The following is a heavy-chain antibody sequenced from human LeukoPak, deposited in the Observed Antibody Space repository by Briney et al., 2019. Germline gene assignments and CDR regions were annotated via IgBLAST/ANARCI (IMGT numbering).Heavy chain of an antibody. D-gene: IGHD3-10*01. CDR2: IYYSGST. J-gene: IGHJ3*02. CDR1: GGSISSGGYY. Sequence: SQTLSLTCTVSGGSISSGGYYWSWIRQHPGKGLEWIGYIYYSGSTYYNPSLKSRVTISVDTSKNQFSLKLSSVTAADTAVYYCAREGPLWFGDNIGAFDIWGQGTMVTVSS. V-gene: IGHV4-31*03. CDR3: AREGPLWFGDNIGAFDI.